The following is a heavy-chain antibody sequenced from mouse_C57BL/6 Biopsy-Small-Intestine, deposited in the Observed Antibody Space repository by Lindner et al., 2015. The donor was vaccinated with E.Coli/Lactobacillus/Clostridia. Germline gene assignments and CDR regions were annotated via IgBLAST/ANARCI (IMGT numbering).Heavy chain of an antibody. J-gene: IGHJ4*01. CDR3: ARVGGHCSSTSCYPWFDS. Sequence: SVKVSCKASGYKFTAYYIHWVRQAPGKGPEWMGRINPNGGGTNYAQKFQGRVTMMRDTSISTTYMELRSLTSDDTAVYYCARVGGHCSSTSCYPWFDSWGQGTLVTVSS. CDR1: GYKFTAYY. D-gene: IGHD3-3*01. V-gene: IGHV1-26*01. CDR2: INPNGGGT.